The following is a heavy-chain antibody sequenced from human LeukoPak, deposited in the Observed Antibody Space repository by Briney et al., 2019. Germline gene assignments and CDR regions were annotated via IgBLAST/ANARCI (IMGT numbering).Heavy chain of an antibody. CDR1: GGSISSYY. Sequence: SETLSLTCTVSGGSISSYYWSWIRQPPGKGLEWIGYIYYSGSTNYNPSLKSRVTMSVDTSKNQFSLKLSSVTAADTAVYYCARLIYGDYHDYWGQGTLVTVSS. D-gene: IGHD4-17*01. J-gene: IGHJ4*02. CDR2: IYYSGST. V-gene: IGHV4-59*12. CDR3: ARLIYGDYHDY.